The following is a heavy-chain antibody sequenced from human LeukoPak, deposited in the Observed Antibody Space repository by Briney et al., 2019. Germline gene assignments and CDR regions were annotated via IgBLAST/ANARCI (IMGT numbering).Heavy chain of an antibody. CDR2: IYYTGST. CDR1: GGSIGSNY. D-gene: IGHD4-17*01. Sequence: SETLSLTCTVSGGSIGSNYWSWIRQPPGKGLEWIGYIYYTGSTNYNPSLKSRVTISVDTSKNQFSLKLGSVTAADTAVYYCARGRDYAPDLWGRGTLVTVSS. CDR3: ARGRDYAPDL. V-gene: IGHV4-59*01. J-gene: IGHJ2*01.